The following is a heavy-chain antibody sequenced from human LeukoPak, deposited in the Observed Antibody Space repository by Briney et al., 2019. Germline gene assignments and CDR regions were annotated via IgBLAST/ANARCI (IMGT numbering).Heavy chain of an antibody. Sequence: PGGSLRLSCAASGLTFSSYWMSWVRQAPGKGLEWVANIKQDGSEKYYVDSVKGRFTISRDNAKNSLYLQMNSLRAEDTAVYYCARDPHYGPFYYWGQGTLVTVSS. CDR3: ARDPHYGPFYY. CDR1: GLTFSSYW. V-gene: IGHV3-7*01. CDR2: IKQDGSEK. J-gene: IGHJ4*02. D-gene: IGHD4-17*01.